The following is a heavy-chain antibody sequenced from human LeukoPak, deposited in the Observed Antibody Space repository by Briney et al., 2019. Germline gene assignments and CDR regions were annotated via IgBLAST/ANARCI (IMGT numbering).Heavy chain of an antibody. CDR2: ISHDGMNA. J-gene: IGHJ3*02. CDR3: VKGVRMGVTSAFDI. D-gene: IGHD1-26*01. CDR1: GLHFSGTA. V-gene: IGHV3-23*01. Sequence: GGSLRLSCAASGLHFSGTAMSWVRQAPGKGLEWVSAISHDGMNAYYADSVKGRFTISRDNSKNTLYLQMNSLRAEDTAVYYCVKGVRMGVTSAFDIWGQGTMVTVSS.